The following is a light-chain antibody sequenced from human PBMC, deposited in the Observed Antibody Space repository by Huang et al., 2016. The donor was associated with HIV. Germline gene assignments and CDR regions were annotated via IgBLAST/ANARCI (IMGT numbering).Light chain of an antibody. J-gene: IGKJ4*01. CDR1: QSIGTY. CDR2: DAS. CDR3: QQRSKWPLT. V-gene: IGKV3-11*01. Sequence: EIVLTQSPVTLSLSPGDRATLSCRASQSIGTYLAWYQQKSGQAPRLLIYDASNRAAGVPARFSASGSETDFTLTIDSLDPDDCAIYHCQQRSKWPLTFGGGTKVEMK.